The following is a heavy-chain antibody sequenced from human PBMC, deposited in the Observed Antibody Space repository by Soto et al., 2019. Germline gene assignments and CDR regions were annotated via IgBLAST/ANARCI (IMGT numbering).Heavy chain of an antibody. J-gene: IGHJ4*02. CDR3: AREDPYYYDSSGFYGPPDY. CDR1: GFTFSSYS. CDR2: ISSSSSTI. D-gene: IGHD3-22*01. V-gene: IGHV3-48*02. Sequence: GGSLRLSCAASGFTFSSYSMNRVRQAPGKGLEWVSYISSSSSTIYYADSVKGRFTISRDNAKNSLYLQMNSLRDEDTAVYYCAREDPYYYDSSGFYGPPDYWGQGTLVTVSS.